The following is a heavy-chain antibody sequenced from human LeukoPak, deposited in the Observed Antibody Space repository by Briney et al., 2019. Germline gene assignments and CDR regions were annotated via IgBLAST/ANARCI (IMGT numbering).Heavy chain of an antibody. CDR2: INWNGGST. CDR3: ARGRYSSSWYKFDY. V-gene: IGHV3-20*04. D-gene: IGHD6-13*01. Sequence: PGGSLRLSCAASGFTFDDYGVSWVRQAPGKGLEWVSGINWNGGSTGYADSVKGRFTISRDNAKNSLYLQMNSLRAEDTALYYCARGRYSSSWYKFDYWGQGTLVTVSS. CDR1: GFTFDDYG. J-gene: IGHJ4*02.